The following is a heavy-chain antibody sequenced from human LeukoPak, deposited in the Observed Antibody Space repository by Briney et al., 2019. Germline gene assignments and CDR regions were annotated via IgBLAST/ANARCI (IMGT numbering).Heavy chain of an antibody. CDR3: WRGTDYYYIFTGDSLVAFDI. CDR2: IYYSGST. V-gene: IGHV4-59*01. J-gene: IGHJ3*02. Sequence: SETLSLTCTVSGGSISSYYWSWIRQPPGKGLEWIGYIYYSGSTNYNPSLKSRVTISIDTSKNQFSLKLSTVTAAYTAVYYWWRGTDYYYIFTGDSLVAFDIWCEETMVTVSS. D-gene: IGHD3-9*01. CDR1: GGSISSYY.